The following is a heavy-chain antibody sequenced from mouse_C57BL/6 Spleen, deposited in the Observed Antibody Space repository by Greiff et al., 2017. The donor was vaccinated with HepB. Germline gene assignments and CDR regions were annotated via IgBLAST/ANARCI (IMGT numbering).Heavy chain of an antibody. J-gene: IGHJ2*01. V-gene: IGHV1-82*01. Sequence: VQLQQSGPELVKPGASVKISCKASGYAFSSSWMNWVKQRPGKGLEWIGRIYPGDGDTNYNGKFKGKATLTADKSSSTAYMQLSSLTSEDSAVYFCARYYGDYWGQGTTLTVSS. CDR3: ARYYGDY. CDR1: GYAFSSSW. CDR2: IYPGDGDT.